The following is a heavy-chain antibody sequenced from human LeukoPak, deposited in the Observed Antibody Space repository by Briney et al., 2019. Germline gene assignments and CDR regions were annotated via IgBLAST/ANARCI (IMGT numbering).Heavy chain of an antibody. Sequence: PSETLSLTCTVSGGSISSSSYYWGWIRQPPGKGLEWIGSIYYSGSTYCNPSLKSRVTISVDTSKNQFSLKLSSVTAADTAVYYCARDAGYYVSGSSLDYWGQGTLVTVSS. CDR3: ARDAGYYVSGSSLDY. CDR2: IYYSGST. D-gene: IGHD3-10*01. CDR1: GGSISSSSYY. J-gene: IGHJ4*02. V-gene: IGHV4-39*02.